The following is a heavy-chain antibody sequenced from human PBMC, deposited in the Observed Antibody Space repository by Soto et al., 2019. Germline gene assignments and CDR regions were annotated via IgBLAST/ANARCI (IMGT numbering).Heavy chain of an antibody. D-gene: IGHD6-19*01. CDR2: ISGSGGST. V-gene: IGHV3-23*01. CDR3: AKDFSSGWYRYGNWFDP. Sequence: GRSLRLSCAASGFTFSSYAMSWVRQAPGKGLEWVSAISGSGGSTYYADSVKGRFTISRDNSKNTLYLQMNSLRAEDTAVYYCAKDFSSGWYRYGNWFDPWGQGTLVTVSS. J-gene: IGHJ5*02. CDR1: GFTFSSYA.